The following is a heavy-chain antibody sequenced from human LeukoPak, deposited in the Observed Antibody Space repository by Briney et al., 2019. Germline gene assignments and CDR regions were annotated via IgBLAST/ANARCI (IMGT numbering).Heavy chain of an antibody. D-gene: IGHD1-1*01. J-gene: IGHJ6*02. CDR1: GYTFTSYY. CDR3: ARDKQGYPDTYYYYGMDV. V-gene: IGHV1-46*01. Sequence: RASVKVSCKASGYTFTSYYMHWVGQAPGQGLEWMGIINPSGGSTSYAQKFQGRVTMTRDTSTSTVYMELSSLRSDDTAVYYCARDKQGYPDTYYYYGMDVWGQGTTVTVSS. CDR2: INPSGGST.